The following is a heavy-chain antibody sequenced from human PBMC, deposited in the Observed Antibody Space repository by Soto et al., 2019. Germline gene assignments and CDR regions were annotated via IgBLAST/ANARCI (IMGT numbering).Heavy chain of an antibody. CDR3: AISRGATV. Sequence: EVQLVESGGGLVQPGGSLRLFCAASGFSFNNYTMTWVRQAPGKGLQWVSSISGGRSSIYYADSVKGRFTISRDNAKNSLYLQMNSVRADDTAVYYSAISRGATVWGQGTLVTVSS. CDR2: ISGGRSSI. J-gene: IGHJ4*02. V-gene: IGHV3-21*01. D-gene: IGHD1-26*01. CDR1: GFSFNNYT.